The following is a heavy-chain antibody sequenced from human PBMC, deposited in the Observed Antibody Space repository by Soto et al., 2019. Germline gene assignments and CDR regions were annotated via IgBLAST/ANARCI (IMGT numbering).Heavy chain of an antibody. Sequence: PGGSLRLSCAASGFTFSDYYMSWIRQAPGKGLEWVSYISSSSSYTNYADSVKARFTISRDNAKNSLYLQMNSLRAEDTAVYYCARVLSYYGSGSYPMYVWGQGTTVTVSS. V-gene: IGHV3-11*06. CDR1: GFTFSDYY. D-gene: IGHD3-10*01. CDR2: ISSSSSYT. CDR3: ARVLSYYGSGSYPMYV. J-gene: IGHJ6*02.